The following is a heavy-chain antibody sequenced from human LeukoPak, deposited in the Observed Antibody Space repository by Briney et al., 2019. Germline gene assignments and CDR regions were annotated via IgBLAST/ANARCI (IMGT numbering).Heavy chain of an antibody. V-gene: IGHV3-20*04. J-gene: IGHJ4*02. D-gene: IGHD2-21*02. Sequence: GGSLRLSRAVSGFTFDDYGVSWVRQAPGKGLELVSGINWNGGSTGYADSVKGRFTISRDNAKKSVYLKMNSLRDEDTALYYCARDYCGGDCYPFDYWGQGTLVTVSS. CDR3: ARDYCGGDCYPFDY. CDR2: INWNGGST. CDR1: GFTFDDYG.